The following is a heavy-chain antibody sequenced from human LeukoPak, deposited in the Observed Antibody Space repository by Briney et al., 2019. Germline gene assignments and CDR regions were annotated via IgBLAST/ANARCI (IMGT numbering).Heavy chain of an antibody. CDR2: INHSGST. CDR3: ARGVSFDY. J-gene: IGHJ4*02. V-gene: IGHV4-34*01. CDR1: GGSFSGYY. Sequence: PSETLSLTCAVYGGSFSGYYWSWIRQPPGKGLEWIGEINHSGSTNYNPSLKSRVTISVDTSKNQFSLKLSSVTAADTAVYYCARGVSFDYWGQGTLVTVSS.